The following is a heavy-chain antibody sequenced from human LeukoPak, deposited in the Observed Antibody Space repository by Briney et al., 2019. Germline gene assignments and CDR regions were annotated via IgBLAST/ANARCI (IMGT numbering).Heavy chain of an antibody. CDR3: AREGHGYQLPDY. V-gene: IGHV1-8*01. CDR1: GYTFTSYD. CDR2: MNPNSGNT. D-gene: IGHD2-2*01. J-gene: IGHJ4*02. Sequence: ASVKVSCKASGYTFTSYDINWVRQATGQGLEWMGWMNPNSGNTGYAQKFQGRVTMTRNTSISTAYMELSSLRSEDTAVYYCAREGHGYQLPDYWGQGTLVTVSS.